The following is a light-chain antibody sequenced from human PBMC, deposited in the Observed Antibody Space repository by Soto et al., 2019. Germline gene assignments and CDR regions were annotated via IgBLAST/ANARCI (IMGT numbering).Light chain of an antibody. J-gene: IGLJ3*02. CDR1: SSNIGAGYD. CDR2: GNS. CDR3: QSYDSSLSGGV. V-gene: IGLV1-40*01. Sequence: QSVLTRPPSVSGAPGQRVTISCTGSSSNIGAGYDVHWYQQLPGTAPKLLIYGNSNRPSGVPDRFSGSKSGTSASLAITGLQAEDEADYYCQSYDSSLSGGVFGGGTQ.